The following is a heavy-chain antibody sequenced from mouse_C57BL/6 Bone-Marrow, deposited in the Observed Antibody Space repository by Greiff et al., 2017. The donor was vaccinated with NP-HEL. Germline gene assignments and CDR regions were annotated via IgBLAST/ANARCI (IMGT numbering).Heavy chain of an antibody. D-gene: IGHD2-3*01. CDR3: AAGGWFPYYAMDY. V-gene: IGHV1-81*01. Sequence: QVQLQQSGAELARPGASVKLSCKASGYTFTSYGISWVKQRTGQGLEWIGEIYPRSGNTYYNEKFKGKATLTADKSSSTAYMELRSLTSEDSAVYFCAAGGWFPYYAMDYWGQGTSVTVSS. CDR2: IYPRSGNT. CDR1: GYTFTSYG. J-gene: IGHJ4*01.